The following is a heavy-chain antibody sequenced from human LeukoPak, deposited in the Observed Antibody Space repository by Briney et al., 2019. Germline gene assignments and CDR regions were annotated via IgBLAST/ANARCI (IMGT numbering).Heavy chain of an antibody. J-gene: IGHJ5*02. V-gene: IGHV4-39*07. CDR1: GGSISSSSYY. D-gene: IGHD1-26*01. CDR2: IYYSGST. Sequence: SETLSLTCTVSGGSISSSSYYWGWSRQPPGKGLEWIVSIYYSGSTYYNPSLNSRVTISVDTSKNQFSLKLSSVTAADTAVYYCAAGIVGTETEFDPWGQGTLVTVSS. CDR3: AAGIVGTETEFDP.